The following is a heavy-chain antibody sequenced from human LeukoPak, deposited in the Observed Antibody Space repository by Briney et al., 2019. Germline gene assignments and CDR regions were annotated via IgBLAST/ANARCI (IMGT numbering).Heavy chain of an antibody. D-gene: IGHD3-9*01. CDR1: GGSLSGGNYF. V-gene: IGHV4-39*01. CDR3: ARLRKGRYFDYFFES. J-gene: IGHJ4*02. Sequence: PSETLSLTCSVSGGSLSGGNYFWGWIRQPPGKGLEWMGNINYLGSTAYNPSLKSRLTTSVDTSKQQFSLRLTSMTAADTAVYYCARLRKGRYFDYFFESWGQGTLVTVS. CDR2: INYLGST.